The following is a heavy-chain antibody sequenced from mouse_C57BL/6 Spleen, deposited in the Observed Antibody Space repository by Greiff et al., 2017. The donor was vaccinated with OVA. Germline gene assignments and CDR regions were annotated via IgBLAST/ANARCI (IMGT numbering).Heavy chain of an antibody. J-gene: IGHJ1*03. D-gene: IGHD1-1*01. V-gene: IGHV5-4*03. Sequence: EVKLVESGGGLVKPGGSLKLSCAASGFTFSSYAMSWVRQTPEKRLEWVATISDGGSYTYYPDNVKGRFTISRDNAKNNLYLQMSHLKSEDTAMYYCARGDYYGSRGYFDVWGTGTTVTVSS. CDR2: ISDGGSYT. CDR1: GFTFSSYA. CDR3: ARGDYYGSRGYFDV.